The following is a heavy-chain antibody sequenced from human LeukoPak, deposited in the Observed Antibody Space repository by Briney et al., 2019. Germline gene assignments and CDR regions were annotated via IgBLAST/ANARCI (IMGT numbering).Heavy chain of an antibody. CDR3: ARDCSGGRCYGAFDI. Sequence: ASVKVSCKASGGTFGRYASTWMRQAPGQRLEWMGGVSPIYGTSDYAQRFQGRVTISADESTSTAFLEVRSLRSEDTAVYYCARDCSGGRCYGAFDIWGQGTLVIVSS. V-gene: IGHV1-69*13. CDR1: GGTFGRYA. CDR2: VSPIYGTS. D-gene: IGHD2-15*01. J-gene: IGHJ3*02.